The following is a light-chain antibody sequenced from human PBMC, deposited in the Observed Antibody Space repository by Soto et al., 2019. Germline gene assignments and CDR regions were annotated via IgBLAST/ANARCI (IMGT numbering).Light chain of an antibody. CDR1: SGDIGDYNY. CDR2: DVS. Sequence: QSALTQPASVSGSPGQSITISCVGTSGDIGDYNYVSWYQQHPGKVPKVIIYDVSNRPSGVSYRFSGTKSGNTASLTVSGLQAEDAADYYCCSYTRSATLIFGTGTKLTVL. V-gene: IGLV2-14*01. CDR3: CSYTRSATLI. J-gene: IGLJ1*01.